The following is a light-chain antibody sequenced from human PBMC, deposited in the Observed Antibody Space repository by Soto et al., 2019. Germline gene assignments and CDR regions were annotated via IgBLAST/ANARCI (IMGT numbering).Light chain of an antibody. CDR1: SNDVGGYNF. J-gene: IGLJ2*01. V-gene: IGLV2-11*01. CDR3: SSYAGSYTLV. Sequence: QSVLTQPRSVSGSPGQSVTISCTGTSNDVGGYNFVSWYQQHPGKVPKLFIYDVSRRPSGVPDRFSGSKSGNKASLTISGLHSEDEADYYCSSYAGSYTLVFGGGTKLTVL. CDR2: DVS.